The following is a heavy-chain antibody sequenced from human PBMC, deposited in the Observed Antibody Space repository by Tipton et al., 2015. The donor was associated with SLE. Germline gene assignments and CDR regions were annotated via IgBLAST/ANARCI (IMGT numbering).Heavy chain of an antibody. Sequence: LRLSCTVSGDSITSSYSFWGWIRQPPGRGLEWIGAIYYDGSTYYNPSLKSRVIISIDTSKNQFSLKLSSVTAADTAVYYCARNGAYHGAAGYFQHWGQGTLVTVSS. V-gene: IGHV4-39*01. CDR2: IYYDGST. CDR1: GDSITSSYSF. D-gene: IGHD4/OR15-4a*01. CDR3: ARNGAYHGAAGYFQH. J-gene: IGHJ1*01.